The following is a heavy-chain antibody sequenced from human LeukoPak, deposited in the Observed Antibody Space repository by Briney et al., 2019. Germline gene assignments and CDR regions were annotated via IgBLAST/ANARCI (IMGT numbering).Heavy chain of an antibody. J-gene: IGHJ4*02. CDR2: IIPIFGTA. Sequence: SVKVCCKSSAGTFSSYAISWVRQGPGQGLEWMGGIIPIFGTANYAQKFQGRVTITADEYTSTAYMELSRLRSEDTAVYYCARGGLPAVAGSKRFDYWGQGALVTVSS. V-gene: IGHV1-69*01. D-gene: IGHD6-19*01. CDR1: AGTFSSYA. CDR3: ARGGLPAVAGSKRFDY.